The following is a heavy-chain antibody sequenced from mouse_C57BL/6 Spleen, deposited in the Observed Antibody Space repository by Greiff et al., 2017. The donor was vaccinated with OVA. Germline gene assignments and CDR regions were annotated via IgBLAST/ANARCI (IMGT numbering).Heavy chain of an antibody. CDR2: IYPGDGDT. D-gene: IGHD2-10*02. Sequence: VQGVESGPELVKPGASVKISCKASGYAFSSSWMNWVKQRPGKGLEWIGRIYPGDGDTNYNGKFKGKATLTADKSSSTAYMQLSSLTSEDSAVYFCGYGNIDYWGQGTTLTVSS. V-gene: IGHV1-82*01. CDR3: GYGNIDY. J-gene: IGHJ2*01. CDR1: GYAFSSSW.